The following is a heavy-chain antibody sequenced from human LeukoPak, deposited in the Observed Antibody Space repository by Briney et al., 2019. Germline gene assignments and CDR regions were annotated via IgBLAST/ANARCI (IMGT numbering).Heavy chain of an antibody. V-gene: IGHV4-59*12. CDR1: GGSISSYY. CDR3: ARDLGYYYDSSGLTRFYYYMDV. Sequence: SETLSLTCTVSGGSISSYYWSWIRQPPGKGLEWIGYIYYSGSTNYNPSLKSRVTISVDTSKNQFSLKLSSVTAADTAVYYCARDLGYYYDSSGLTRFYYYMDVWGKGTTVTVSS. J-gene: IGHJ6*03. D-gene: IGHD3-22*01. CDR2: IYYSGST.